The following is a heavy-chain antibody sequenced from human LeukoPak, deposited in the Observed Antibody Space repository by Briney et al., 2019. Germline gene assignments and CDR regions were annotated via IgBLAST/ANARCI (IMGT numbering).Heavy chain of an antibody. Sequence: SETLSLTCTVSGGSISSGGYYWSWIRQHPGKGLEWIGYVYYSGSTYYNPSLKSRVTISVDTSKNQFSLKLSSVTAADTAVYYCARARLGAATSFDPWGQGTLVTVSS. CDR3: ARARLGAATSFDP. D-gene: IGHD2-15*01. CDR2: VYYSGST. J-gene: IGHJ5*02. V-gene: IGHV4-31*03. CDR1: GGSISSGGYY.